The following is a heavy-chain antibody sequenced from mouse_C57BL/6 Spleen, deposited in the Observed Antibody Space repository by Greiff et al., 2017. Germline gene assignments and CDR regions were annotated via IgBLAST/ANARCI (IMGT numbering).Heavy chain of an antibody. CDR2: LWRGGST. V-gene: IGHV2-5*01. CDR1: GFSLTSYG. D-gene: IGHD2-3*01. CDR3: AKNGALDGYRYFDV. Sequence: QVQLKESGPGLVQPSQSLSITCTVSGFSLTSYGVHWVRQSPGKGLEWLGVLWRGGSTDYNAAFMSRLSITTDNSKSHVFFKMNSLRADDTAIYYCAKNGALDGYRYFDVWGTGTTVTVSS. J-gene: IGHJ1*03.